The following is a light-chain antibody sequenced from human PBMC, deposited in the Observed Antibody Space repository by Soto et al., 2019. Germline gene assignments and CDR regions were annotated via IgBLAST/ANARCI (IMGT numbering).Light chain of an antibody. Sequence: DIQMTQSPSSLSASVGDRVTITCRASQSIGKHLNWYQQKPGKAPKFLIYAASNLQSGVPSRFSGSGSGTDFTLTVNSLQPEDFPTYYCQQGYTSAITFGQGTRLEIK. CDR3: QQGYTSAIT. V-gene: IGKV1-39*01. J-gene: IGKJ5*01. CDR1: QSIGKH. CDR2: AAS.